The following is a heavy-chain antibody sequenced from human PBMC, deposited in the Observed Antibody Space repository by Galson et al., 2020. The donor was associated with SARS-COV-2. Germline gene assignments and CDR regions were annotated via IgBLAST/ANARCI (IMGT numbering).Heavy chain of an antibody. J-gene: IGHJ3*02. D-gene: IGHD3-22*01. CDR1: GFTFSDYW. CDR3: VRRRDRADRSLFYASGAFEI. Sequence: GGSLRLSCAASGFTFSDYWMHWVRQAPGKGLVWVSRVNDDGSGTSYADSVKGRFTISRDNAKNTLYLQMTTLRADDTAVYYCVRRRDRADRSLFYASGAFEIWGPGTMVTVSS. V-gene: IGHV3-74*01. CDR2: VNDDGSGT.